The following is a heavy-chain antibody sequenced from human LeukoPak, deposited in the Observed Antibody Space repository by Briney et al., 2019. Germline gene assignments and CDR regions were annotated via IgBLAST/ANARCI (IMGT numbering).Heavy chain of an antibody. Sequence: GGSLRLSCAASGFTFSSYAKSWVRQAPGKGLEWVSGISGSGDSTYYADSVKGRFTISRDNSKNTLYLQMNSLRAEDTAVYYCAKVDIVVVVAATFDYWGQGTLVTVSS. V-gene: IGHV3-23*01. CDR1: GFTFSSYA. D-gene: IGHD2-15*01. J-gene: IGHJ4*02. CDR2: ISGSGDST. CDR3: AKVDIVVVVAATFDY.